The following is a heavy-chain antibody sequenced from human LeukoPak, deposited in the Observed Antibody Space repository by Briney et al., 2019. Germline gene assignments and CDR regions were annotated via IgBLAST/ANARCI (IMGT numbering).Heavy chain of an antibody. V-gene: IGHV3-9*01. Sequence: PGGSLRLSCAASGFTFDDYAMHWVRQAPGKGLEWVSGISWNSGSIGYADSVKGRFTISRDNAKNSLYLQMNSLRDEDTALYYCVKDMRELPRYYFDFWGQGTLVTVSS. J-gene: IGHJ4*02. CDR3: VKDMRELPRYYFDF. CDR2: ISWNSGSI. CDR1: GFTFDDYA. D-gene: IGHD1-26*01.